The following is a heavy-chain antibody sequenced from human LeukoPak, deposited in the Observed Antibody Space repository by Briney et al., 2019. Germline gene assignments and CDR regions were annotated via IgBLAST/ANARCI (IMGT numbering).Heavy chain of an antibody. CDR2: IKQDGSEM. Sequence: GGSLGLSCTASGFTLSTYWMAWVRQAPGKGLEWVAHIKQDGSEMFYVESVKGRFTISRDNPKESVYLQMNSLGVEDTAVYYCAKDNRAFDMWGQGTMVTVSS. CDR1: GFTLSTYW. V-gene: IGHV3-7*01. D-gene: IGHD1-14*01. J-gene: IGHJ3*02. CDR3: AKDNRAFDM.